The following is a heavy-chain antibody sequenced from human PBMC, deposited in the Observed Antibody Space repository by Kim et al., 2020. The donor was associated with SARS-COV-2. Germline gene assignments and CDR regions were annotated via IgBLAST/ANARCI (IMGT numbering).Heavy chain of an antibody. J-gene: IGHJ6*02. CDR2: ISGDGGST. CDR1: GFTFDDYA. V-gene: IGHV3-43*02. D-gene: IGHD2-2*01. Sequence: GGSLRLSCAASGFTFDDYAMHWVRQAPGKGLEWVSLISGDGGSTYYADSVKGRFTISRDNSKNSLYLQMNSLRTEDTALYYCAKDQIVVVPAARVRYYYYGMDVWGQGTTVTVSS. CDR3: AKDQIVVVPAARVRYYYYGMDV.